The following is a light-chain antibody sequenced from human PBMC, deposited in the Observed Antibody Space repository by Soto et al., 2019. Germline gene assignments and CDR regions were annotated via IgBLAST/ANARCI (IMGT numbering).Light chain of an antibody. CDR3: LQDYNFPRT. J-gene: IGKJ1*01. Sequence: IQMTQSPSSLSASVGDRVTITCRASQDIRNDLGWYQQKPGKAPKLLIYAASTLQSGVPSRFSGSGSGIHFPLTISSLQPEDFATYYCLQDYNFPRTFGQGTKVEIK. V-gene: IGKV1-6*01. CDR1: QDIRND. CDR2: AAS.